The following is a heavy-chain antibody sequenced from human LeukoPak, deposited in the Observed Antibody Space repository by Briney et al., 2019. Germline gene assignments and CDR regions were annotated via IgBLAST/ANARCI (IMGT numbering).Heavy chain of an antibody. D-gene: IGHD3-16*02. J-gene: IGHJ4*02. CDR3: ARAYQRLGQLSLPDY. CDR2: IHPSTGNP. V-gene: IGHV7-4-1*02. CDR1: GYTFTNYA. Sequence: ASVKVSCKASGYTFTNYAMNWVRQAPGQGLEWMGWIHPSTGNPAYAQDFTGRFVFSLDTSVSTTYLQISSLKAEDTAVYYCARAYQRLGQLSLPDYWGQGTLVTVSS.